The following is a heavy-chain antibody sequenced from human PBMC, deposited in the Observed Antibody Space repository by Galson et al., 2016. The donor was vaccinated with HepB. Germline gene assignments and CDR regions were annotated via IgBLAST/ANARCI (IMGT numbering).Heavy chain of an antibody. CDR2: IKEDGSDK. D-gene: IGHD2-8*01. CDR1: GFTFSSSY. CDR3: ARDADYQNTNAHYDVFDI. Sequence: SLRLSCAGSGFTFSSSYMDWVRQAPGEGLEWVAKIKEDGSDKFYVDSVKGRFTISRDNAKNSLYLQMNSLRAEDKAVYYCARDADYQNTNAHYDVFDIWGQGTMVTVSS. J-gene: IGHJ3*02. V-gene: IGHV3-7*05.